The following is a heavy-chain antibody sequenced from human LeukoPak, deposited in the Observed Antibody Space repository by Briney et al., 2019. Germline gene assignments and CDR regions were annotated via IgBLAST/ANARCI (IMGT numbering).Heavy chain of an antibody. CDR2: INHSGST. D-gene: IGHD2-8*02. Sequence: PSETLSLTCAVYGGSFSGYYWSWIRQPPGKGLEWIGEINHSGSTNYNPSPKSRVTISVDTSKNQFSLKLSSVTAADTAVYYCARSISGGYPYFDYWGQGTLVTVSS. V-gene: IGHV4-34*01. CDR1: GGSFSGYY. CDR3: ARSISGGYPYFDY. J-gene: IGHJ4*02.